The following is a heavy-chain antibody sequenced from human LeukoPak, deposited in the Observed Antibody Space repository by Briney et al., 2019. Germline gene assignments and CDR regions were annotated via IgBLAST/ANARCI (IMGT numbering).Heavy chain of an antibody. CDR1: GFTFSSNY. CDR2: IYSGGST. V-gene: IGHV3-53*01. Sequence: GGSLRLSCAASGFTFSSNYMSWVRQAPGKGLEWVSVIYSGGSTYYADSVKGRFTISRDNSKNTLYLQMNSLRAEATAVYYCARDNGRGWYYFDYWGQGTLVTVSS. CDR3: ARDNGRGWYYFDY. D-gene: IGHD6-19*01. J-gene: IGHJ4*02.